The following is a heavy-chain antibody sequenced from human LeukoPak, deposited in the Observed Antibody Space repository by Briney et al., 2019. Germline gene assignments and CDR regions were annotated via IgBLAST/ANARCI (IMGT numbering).Heavy chain of an antibody. J-gene: IGHJ4*02. D-gene: IGHD3-10*01. V-gene: IGHV3-21*01. CDR3: ARAHGSGSHLLGY. CDR2: ISSSSSYI. Sequence: KPGGSLRLSCAASGFTFSSYSMNWVRQAPGKGLEWVSSISSSSSYIYYADSVKGRFTISRDNAKNSLYLQMNSLRAEDTAVYYCARAHGSGSHLLGYWGQGTLVTVSS. CDR1: GFTFSSYS.